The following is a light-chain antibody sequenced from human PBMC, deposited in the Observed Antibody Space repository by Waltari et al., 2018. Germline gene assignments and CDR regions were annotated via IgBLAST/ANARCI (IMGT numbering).Light chain of an antibody. CDR1: QSSSDY. CDR2: AAS. V-gene: IGKV1-39*01. CDR3: QQSYS. J-gene: IGKJ5*01. Sequence: DIQMTQSPSSLSASVGDRVTITCRASQSSSDYLNWYQQKPGQAPKLLIYAASTLQSGVPSRFSGSGSVTDFALTISSLQPEDFATYYCQQSYSFGQGTRLEIK.